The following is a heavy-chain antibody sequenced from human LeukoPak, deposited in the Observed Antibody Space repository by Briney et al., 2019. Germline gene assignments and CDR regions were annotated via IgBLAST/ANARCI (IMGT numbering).Heavy chain of an antibody. CDR1: GFTFSSYS. Sequence: GGSLRLSCAASGFTFSSYSMNWVRQAPGKGLEWVSYISSSSSSIYYADSVKGRFTISRDNAKNSLYLQMNSLRDEDTAVYYCAKGRNTAMGPEFDSWGQGTLVTVSS. D-gene: IGHD5-18*01. CDR2: ISSSSSSI. V-gene: IGHV3-48*02. J-gene: IGHJ4*02. CDR3: AKGRNTAMGPEFDS.